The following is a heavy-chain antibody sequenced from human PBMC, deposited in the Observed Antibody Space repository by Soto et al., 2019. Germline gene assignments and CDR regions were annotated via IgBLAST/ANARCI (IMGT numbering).Heavy chain of an antibody. Sequence: EASVKVSCKASGGTFSSYAISWVRQAPGQGLEWMGGIIPIFGTANYAQKFQGRVTITADESTSTAYMELSSLRSEDTAVYYCARALRIAAAGTHNYYYSMDVWGQGTTVTV. CDR2: IIPIFGTA. CDR3: ARALRIAAAGTHNYYYSMDV. D-gene: IGHD6-13*01. J-gene: IGHJ6*02. CDR1: GGTFSSYA. V-gene: IGHV1-69*13.